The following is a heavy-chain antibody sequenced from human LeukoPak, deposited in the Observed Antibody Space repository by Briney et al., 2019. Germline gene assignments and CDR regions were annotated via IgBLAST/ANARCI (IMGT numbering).Heavy chain of an antibody. CDR3: ARDFRIAAAGTYYYGMDV. J-gene: IGHJ6*02. CDR1: GGSVSSGSYY. V-gene: IGHV4-61*01. D-gene: IGHD6-13*01. Sequence: SETLSLTCTVSGGSVSSGSYYWSWIRQPPGKGLEWIGYIYYTGSTNYNPSLKSRVTISVDTSKHQFSLKLSSVTAADTAVYYCARDFRIAAAGTYYYGMDVWGQGTTVTVSS. CDR2: IYYTGST.